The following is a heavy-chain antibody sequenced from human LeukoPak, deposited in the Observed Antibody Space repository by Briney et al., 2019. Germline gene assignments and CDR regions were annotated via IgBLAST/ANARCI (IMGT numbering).Heavy chain of an antibody. J-gene: IGHJ6*02. D-gene: IGHD3-10*01. V-gene: IGHV1-58*02. CDR1: GFTFTSSA. CDR3: AAGYYGSGTYGMDV. Sequence: SVKVSCKASGFTFTSSAMQRVRQARGQRLEWIGWIVVGSGNTNYAQKFQERVTITRDMSTSTAYMELSSLRSEDTAVYYCAAGYYGSGTYGMDVWGQGTTVTVSS. CDR2: IVVGSGNT.